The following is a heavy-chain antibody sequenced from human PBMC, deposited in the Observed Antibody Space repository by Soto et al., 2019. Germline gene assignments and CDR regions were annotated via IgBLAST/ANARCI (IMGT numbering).Heavy chain of an antibody. Sequence: PGGSLRLSCAASGFTFSSYAMSWVRQAPGKGLEWVSAISGSGGSTYYADSVKGRFTISRDNSKNTLYLQMNSLRAEDTAVYYCAKGYYDFWSGYRYHYYRLAVWGQGTTVTVSS. V-gene: IGHV3-23*01. D-gene: IGHD3-3*01. J-gene: IGHJ6*02. CDR1: GFTFSSYA. CDR2: ISGSGGST. CDR3: AKGYYDFWSGYRYHYYRLAV.